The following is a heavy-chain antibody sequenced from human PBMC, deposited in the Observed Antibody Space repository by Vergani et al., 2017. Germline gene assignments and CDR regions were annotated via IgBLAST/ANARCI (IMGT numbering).Heavy chain of an antibody. D-gene: IGHD6-13*01. CDR3: ARHGSSWYEGLHACDI. V-gene: IGHV4-4*09. J-gene: IGHJ3*02. CDR2: IYTSGST. Sequence: QVQLQESGPGLVKPSETLSLTCTVSGGSISSYYWSWIRQPPGKGLEWIGYIYTSGSTNYNPSLKSRVTMSVDTSKNQFSLKLSAVTAADTALYYCARHGSSWYEGLHACDIWGQGTRVTVSS. CDR1: GGSISSYY.